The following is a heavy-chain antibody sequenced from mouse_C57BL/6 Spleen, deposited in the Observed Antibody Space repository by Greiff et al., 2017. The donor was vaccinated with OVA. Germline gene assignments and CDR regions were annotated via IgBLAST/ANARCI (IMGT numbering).Heavy chain of an antibody. Sequence: VQLQQSGPALVKPVASVKLSCKASGFAFTSSWLNWVKQRPGQVLEWIGRIYPGDGDTNYNGKFKGKATLTADKSSSTAYMQLSSLTSEDSAVYFCARRGYDYDGDAMDYWGQGTSVTVSS. V-gene: IGHV1-82*01. D-gene: IGHD2-4*01. CDR3: ARRGYDYDGDAMDY. J-gene: IGHJ4*01. CDR2: IYPGDGDT. CDR1: GFAFTSSW.